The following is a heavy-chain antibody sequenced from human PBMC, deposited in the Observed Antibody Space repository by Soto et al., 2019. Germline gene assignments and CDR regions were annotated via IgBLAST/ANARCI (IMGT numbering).Heavy chain of an antibody. CDR1: GYTFTSYG. CDR2: ISAYNGNT. J-gene: IGHJ6*02. V-gene: IGHV1-18*01. CDR3: ARENSRGYSGYAVTYYYYYGMDV. Sequence: VASVKVSCKASGYTFTSYGISWVRQAPGQGLEWMGWISAYNGNTNYAQKLQGRVTMTTDTSTSTAYMELRSLRSDDTAVYYCARENSRGYSGYAVTYYYYYGMDVWGQGTTVTVSS. D-gene: IGHD5-12*01.